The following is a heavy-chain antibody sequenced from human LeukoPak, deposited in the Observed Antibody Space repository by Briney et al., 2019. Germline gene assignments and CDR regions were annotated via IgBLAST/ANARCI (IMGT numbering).Heavy chain of an antibody. V-gene: IGHV4-4*02. CDR1: GGSISSSNW. Sequence: PSETLSLTCAVSGGSISSSNWWSWVRQSPGKGLEWIGEIYHSGSTNYNPSLKSRVTISVDKSKNQFSLKLSSVTAADTAVYYCARDRYSSGWYYFDYWGQGTLVTVSS. D-gene: IGHD6-19*01. CDR2: IYHSGST. CDR3: ARDRYSSGWYYFDY. J-gene: IGHJ4*02.